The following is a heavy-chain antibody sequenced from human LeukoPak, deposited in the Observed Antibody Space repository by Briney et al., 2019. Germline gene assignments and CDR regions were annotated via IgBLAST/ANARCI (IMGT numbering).Heavy chain of an antibody. CDR3: AREMTTLTTPLGY. D-gene: IGHD4-17*01. CDR1: GYTFTGYY. V-gene: IGHV1-2*06. CDR2: INPNSGGT. Sequence: ASVKVSCTASGYTFTGYYIHWVRQAPGQGLEWMGRINPNSGGTNYAQRFEGRVTMTRDTSISTAYMELSRLRSDDTAVHYCAREMTTLTTPLGYWGQGTLVTVSS. J-gene: IGHJ4*02.